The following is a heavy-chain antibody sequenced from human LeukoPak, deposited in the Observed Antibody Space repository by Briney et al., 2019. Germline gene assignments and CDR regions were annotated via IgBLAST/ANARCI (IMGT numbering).Heavy chain of an antibody. Sequence: PGGSLRLSCAASGFTFSSYGIHWVRQAPGKGLEWVAFIRYDGSNKYYADSVKGRFTISRDNSKSTLYLHMNSLRAEDTAVYYCAKDLGIVATIDYLWADAFDIWGQGTMVTVSS. J-gene: IGHJ3*02. CDR2: IRYDGSNK. CDR1: GFTFSSYG. CDR3: AKDLGIVATIDYLWADAFDI. V-gene: IGHV3-30*02. D-gene: IGHD5-12*01.